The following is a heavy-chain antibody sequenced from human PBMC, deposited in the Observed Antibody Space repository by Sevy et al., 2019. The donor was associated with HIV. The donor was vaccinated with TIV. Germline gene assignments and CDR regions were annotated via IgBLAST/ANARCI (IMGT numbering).Heavy chain of an antibody. CDR2: INPNSRGT. CDR3: ARASAVTIFGVATRYPLNWFDP. CDR1: GYTFTGYY. Sequence: ASVKVSCKASGYTFTGYYMHWVRQAPGQRLEWMGWINPNSRGTNYAQKFQGRVTMTRDTSISTAYMELSRLRSDDTAVYYCARASAVTIFGVATRYPLNWFDPWGQGTLVTVSS. V-gene: IGHV1-2*02. D-gene: IGHD3-3*01. J-gene: IGHJ5*02.